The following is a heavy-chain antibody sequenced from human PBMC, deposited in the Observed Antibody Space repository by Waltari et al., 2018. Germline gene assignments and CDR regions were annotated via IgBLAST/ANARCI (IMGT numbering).Heavy chain of an antibody. CDR2: INHSGST. V-gene: IGHV4-34*01. Sequence: QVQLQQWGAGLLKPSETLSLTCAVYGGSFSGYYWSWIRQPPGQGLEWIGEINHSGSTNYNPSLKSRVTISVDTSKNQFSLKPSSVTAADTAVYYCARGRTGYYYYYMDVWGKGTTVTVSS. CDR3: ARGRTGYYYYYMDV. D-gene: IGHD4-17*01. CDR1: GGSFSGYY. J-gene: IGHJ6*03.